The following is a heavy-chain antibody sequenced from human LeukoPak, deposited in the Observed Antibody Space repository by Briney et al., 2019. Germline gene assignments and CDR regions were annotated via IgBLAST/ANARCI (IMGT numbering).Heavy chain of an antibody. V-gene: IGHV3-72*01. Sequence: GGSLRLSCAASGFTFSAHYMDWVRQAPGKGLEWAGRSRDKVNSYSTEYAASVKGRFTVSRDDSKNSLYLQMNSLKTEDTAVYFCARSSNWYYFDFWGQGTLVTVSS. J-gene: IGHJ4*02. CDR3: ARSSNWYYFDF. CDR2: SRDKVNSYST. D-gene: IGHD4-11*01. CDR1: GFTFSAHY.